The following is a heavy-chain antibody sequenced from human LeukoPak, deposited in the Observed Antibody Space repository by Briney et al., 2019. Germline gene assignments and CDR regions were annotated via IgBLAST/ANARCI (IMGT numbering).Heavy chain of an antibody. V-gene: IGHV4-39*07. CDR2: IYYSGST. CDR3: ARFVVGDYFDY. CDR1: GGSISSSSYY. J-gene: IGHJ4*02. D-gene: IGHD2-21*01. Sequence: SETLSLTCTVSGGSISSSSYYWGWIRQPPGKGLEWIGSIYYSGSTYYNPSLKSRVTISVDTSKNQFSLKLSSVTAADTAVYYCARFVVGDYFDYWGQGTPVTVSS.